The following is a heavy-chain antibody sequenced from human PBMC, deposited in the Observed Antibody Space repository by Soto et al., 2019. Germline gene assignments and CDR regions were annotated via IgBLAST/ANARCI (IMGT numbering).Heavy chain of an antibody. Sequence: PVGSLRLSCAASGFTFSSYGMHWVRQAPGKGLEWVAVIWYDGSNKYYADSVKGRFTISRDNSKNTLYLQMNSLRAEDTAVYYCARIYSSSADGPPIWGQGTMVTV. CDR1: GFTFSSYG. J-gene: IGHJ3*02. D-gene: IGHD6-6*01. CDR2: IWYDGSNK. CDR3: ARIYSSSADGPPI. V-gene: IGHV3-33*01.